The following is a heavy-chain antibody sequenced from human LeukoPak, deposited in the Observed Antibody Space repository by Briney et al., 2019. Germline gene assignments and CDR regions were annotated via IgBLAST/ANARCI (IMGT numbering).Heavy chain of an antibody. Sequence: GGSLRLSCATSGFISSSYWMCWVRQAPGKGLERVANIKSDGSEEYYGDSVKGRFTISRDNAKNSLYLQMNSLRVEDTAVYYCARGDLWLGHWGQGSLVTVSS. D-gene: IGHD3-10*01. J-gene: IGHJ4*02. V-gene: IGHV3-7*01. CDR1: GFISSSYW. CDR3: ARGDLWLGH. CDR2: IKSDGSEE.